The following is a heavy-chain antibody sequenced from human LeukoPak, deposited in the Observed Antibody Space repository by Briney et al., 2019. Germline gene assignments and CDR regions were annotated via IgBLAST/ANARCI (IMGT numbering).Heavy chain of an antibody. CDR2: IYYSGST. J-gene: IGHJ4*02. CDR3: AGDSSGFK. CDR1: GGSISSSSYY. Sequence: SETLSLTCTVSGGSISSSSYYWGWIRQPPGKGLEWIGSIYYSGSTYYNPSLKSRVTISVDTSKNQFSLKLSSVTAADTAVYYCAGDSSGFKWGQGTLVTVSS. V-gene: IGHV4-39*01. D-gene: IGHD3-22*01.